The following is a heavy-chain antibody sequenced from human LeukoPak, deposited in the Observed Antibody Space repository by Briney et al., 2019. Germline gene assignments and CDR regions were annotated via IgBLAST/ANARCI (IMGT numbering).Heavy chain of an antibody. Sequence: GGSLRLSCAASGFTFSSYEMKWVRQAPGKVLEWVSYINSGGSTTYYADSVKGRFTMSRDNAKNSLYLQMNSLRAEDTAVYYCARVQQPSGIQGYYYGMDVWGQGTTVTVSS. CDR1: GFTFSSYE. CDR3: ARVQQPSGIQGYYYGMDV. V-gene: IGHV3-48*03. J-gene: IGHJ6*02. CDR2: INSGGSTT. D-gene: IGHD6-13*01.